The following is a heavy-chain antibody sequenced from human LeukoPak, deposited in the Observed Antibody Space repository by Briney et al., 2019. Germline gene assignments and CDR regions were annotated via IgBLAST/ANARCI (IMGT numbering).Heavy chain of an antibody. CDR3: SRRGWGSYSQDY. V-gene: IGHV3-11*04. D-gene: IGHD3-10*01. CDR1: GFTFGDYF. CDR2: ISGSSQTI. Sequence: PGGSLRLSCEGTGFTFGDYFMTWIRQARGKGLEWLAYISGSSQTIYYADSVRGRFTVSRENTRQSLYLQMNSLRVEDTAVYYCSRRGWGSYSQDYWGQGTLVTVSA. J-gene: IGHJ4*02.